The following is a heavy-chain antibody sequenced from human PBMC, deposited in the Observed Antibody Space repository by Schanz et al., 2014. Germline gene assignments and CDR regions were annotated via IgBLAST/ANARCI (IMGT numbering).Heavy chain of an antibody. CDR3: AKGRLGEVRALDM. CDR2: LWHDGSKK. CDR1: GFTLSNYA. J-gene: IGHJ3*02. Sequence: VQLLESGGGLVQPGGSLRLSCAASGFTLSNYAMSWVRQAPGKGLEWVAILWHDGSKKYYADSVKGRFTVSRDNSKNTVYVQLKSLRGEDTAVYDCAKGRLGEVRALDMWGRGARVTVAS. D-gene: IGHD3-16*01. V-gene: IGHV3-30*02.